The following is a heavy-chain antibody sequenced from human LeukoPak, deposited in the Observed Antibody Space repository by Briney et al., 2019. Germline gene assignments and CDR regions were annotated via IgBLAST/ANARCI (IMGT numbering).Heavy chain of an antibody. CDR3: AKDLAVAGTFYFDY. V-gene: IGHV3-53*01. Sequence: PGGSLRLSCAASGFTVSSNYMSWVRQAPGKGLEWVSVIYSGGSTYYADSVKGRFTISRDNSKNTLYLQMNSLRAEDTAVYYCAKDLAVAGTFYFDYWGQGTLVTVSS. CDR1: GFTVSSNY. D-gene: IGHD6-19*01. CDR2: IYSGGST. J-gene: IGHJ4*02.